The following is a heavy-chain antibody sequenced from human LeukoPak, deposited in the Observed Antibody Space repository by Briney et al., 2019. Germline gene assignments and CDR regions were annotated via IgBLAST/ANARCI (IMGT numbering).Heavy chain of an antibody. J-gene: IGHJ5*02. CDR1: GFTFSSYE. V-gene: IGHV3-48*03. CDR3: ARDLYGVFDNPHFRNWFDP. D-gene: IGHD4-17*01. Sequence: PGGSLRLSCAASGFTFSSYEMNWVRQAPGKGLEWVSYISSSGSTIYYADSVKGRFTISRDNAKNSLYLQVNSLRAEDTAVYYCARDLYGVFDNPHFRNWFDPWGQGTLVTVSS. CDR2: ISSSGSTI.